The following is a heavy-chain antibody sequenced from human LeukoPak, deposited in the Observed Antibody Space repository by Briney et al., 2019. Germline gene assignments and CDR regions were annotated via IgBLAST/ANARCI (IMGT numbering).Heavy chain of an antibody. J-gene: IGHJ4*02. D-gene: IGHD3-10*01. V-gene: IGHV4-31*03. Sequence: SETLSLTCTVSGGSISSGGYYWSWIRQHPGKGLEWIGYIYYSGSTYYNPSLKSRVTISVDTSKNQFSLKLSSVTAADTAVYYCARHYYGKVYYFDYWGQGTLVTVSS. CDR1: GGSISSGGYY. CDR3: ARHYYGKVYYFDY. CDR2: IYYSGST.